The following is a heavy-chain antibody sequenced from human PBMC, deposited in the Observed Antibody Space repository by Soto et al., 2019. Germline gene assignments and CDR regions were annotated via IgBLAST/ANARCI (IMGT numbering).Heavy chain of an antibody. V-gene: IGHV3-7*01. CDR2: IKYDGIAK. D-gene: IGHD3-10*01. CDR3: ARLLGDVTTFQY. Sequence: GGSLRLSCAVSGFTVGSNSMSWVRQAPGKGLEWVASIKYDGIAKYYVDSVEGRFTISRDDAKNSLYLQMNTLRVEDTAVYYCARLLGDVTTFQYWGRGT. CDR1: GFTVGSNS. J-gene: IGHJ4*02.